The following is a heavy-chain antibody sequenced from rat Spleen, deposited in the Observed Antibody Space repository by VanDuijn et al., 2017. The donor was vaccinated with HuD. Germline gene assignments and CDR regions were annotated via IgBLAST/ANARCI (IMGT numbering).Heavy chain of an antibody. CDR3: TRGYVMDA. CDR1: GFTFSNYY. CDR2: ITTGGGTA. V-gene: IGHV5-25*01. J-gene: IGHJ4*01. Sequence: EVQLVESGGGLVQPGRSMKLSCAASGFTFSNYYMAWVRQAPTKGLEWVAYITTGGGTAFYRDSVKGRFTISRDNAKSTLYLQMDSLRSEDTAIYYCTRGYVMDAWGQGASVTVSS.